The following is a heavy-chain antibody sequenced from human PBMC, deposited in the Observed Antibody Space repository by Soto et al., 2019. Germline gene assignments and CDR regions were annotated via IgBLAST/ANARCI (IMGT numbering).Heavy chain of an antibody. CDR1: GFIVSDTY. CDR3: AREPRYCRGGSCSITGDAYDI. CDR2: ISNRGDT. Sequence: EVQLVESGGGLVQPGGSLRLSCTASGFIVSDTYVNWVRQAPGKVLEWVSVISNRGDTHYADSVRGRFSLSRDISDNPLHLQTNNLGVEDRAVYYCAREPRYCRGGSCSITGDAYDIWGQGTMVTVSS. D-gene: IGHD2-15*01. J-gene: IGHJ3*02. V-gene: IGHV3-66*01.